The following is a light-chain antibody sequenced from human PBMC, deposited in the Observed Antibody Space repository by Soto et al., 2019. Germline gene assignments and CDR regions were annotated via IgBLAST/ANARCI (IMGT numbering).Light chain of an antibody. V-gene: IGLV2-23*02. Sequence: QSVLTQPASVSGSPGQSITISCTGTSSDVGGYNYVSWYQQHPGKAPKFLIYEVSKRPPGVSNRFSGSKSGNTASLTISGLQAEDEADYYCCSYAGESSFAIFGGGTKVTVL. CDR1: SSDVGGYNY. CDR2: EVS. CDR3: CSYAGESSFAI. J-gene: IGLJ2*01.